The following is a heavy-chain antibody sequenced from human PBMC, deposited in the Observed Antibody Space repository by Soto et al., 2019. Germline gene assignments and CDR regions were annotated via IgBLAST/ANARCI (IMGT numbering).Heavy chain of an antibody. Sequence: ASVKVSCRASGYTFTSYAMHWVRQAPGQRLEWMGWINAGNGNTKYSQKFQGRVTITRDTSASTAYMELSSLRSEDTAVYYCARGGGIVVVTAPYDHWGQGTLVTVSS. V-gene: IGHV1-3*01. CDR3: ARGGGIVVVTAPYDH. J-gene: IGHJ4*02. CDR2: INAGNGNT. D-gene: IGHD2-21*02. CDR1: GYTFTSYA.